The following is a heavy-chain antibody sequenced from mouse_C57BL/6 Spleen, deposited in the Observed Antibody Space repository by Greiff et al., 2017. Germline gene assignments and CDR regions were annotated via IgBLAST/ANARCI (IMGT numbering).Heavy chain of an antibody. CDR2: ISSGSSTI. CDR3: ARGGNYYYYAMDY. J-gene: IGHJ4*01. CDR1: GFTFSDYG. Sequence: EVKLVESGGGLVKPGGSLKLSCAASGFTFSDYGMHWVRQAPEKGLEWVAYISSGSSTIYYADTVKGRFTISRDNAKNTLFLQMTSLRSEDTAMYYCARGGNYYYYAMDYGGQGTSVTVSS. D-gene: IGHD2-1*01. V-gene: IGHV5-17*01.